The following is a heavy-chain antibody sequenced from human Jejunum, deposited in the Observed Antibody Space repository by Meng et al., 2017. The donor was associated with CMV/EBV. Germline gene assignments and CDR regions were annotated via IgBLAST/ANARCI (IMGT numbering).Heavy chain of an antibody. D-gene: IGHD3-16*01. V-gene: IGHV4-4*07. Sequence: QGRRQVAGPGVVNASGPLALACTVSGGSFTTDYWSWIRQRDGKGLEWIGRIITSGSTNYNPSLRSRVIMSVDTSKNQFFLKLRSVTAADTAVDFCAKGYGNSFEYWGQGSLVTVSS. CDR3: AKGYGNSFEY. CDR1: GGSFTTDY. CDR2: IITSGST. J-gene: IGHJ4*02.